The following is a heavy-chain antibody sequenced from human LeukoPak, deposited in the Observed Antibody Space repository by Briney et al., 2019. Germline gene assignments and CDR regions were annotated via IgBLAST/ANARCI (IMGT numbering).Heavy chain of an antibody. CDR2: IYYSGST. CDR1: GGSISSYY. D-gene: IGHD4-17*01. CDR3: ARGHDYGEVYYYYGMDV. J-gene: IGHJ6*02. Sequence: SETLSLTCTVSGGSISSYYWSWIRQPPGKGLEWIGYIYYSGSTNYNPSLKSRVTISVDTSKNQFSLKLSSVTAADTAVYYCARGHDYGEVYYYYGMDVWGQGTTVTVSS. V-gene: IGHV4-59*01.